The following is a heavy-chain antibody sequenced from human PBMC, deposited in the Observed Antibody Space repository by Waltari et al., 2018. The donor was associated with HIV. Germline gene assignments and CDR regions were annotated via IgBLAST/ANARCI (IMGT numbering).Heavy chain of an antibody. J-gene: IGHJ6*02. Sequence: QVQLVQSGDEVKKPGSSVRVACKDSGGTLSTYASSWVRKAPGQGLEWMGGIIPVFGTANSSQKFQDRVRITADESTSSAHMELSSLTSEDTAVYYCATHYGSGTYHNYYYGMDVWGQGTTVTVSS. CDR3: ATHYGSGTYHNYYYGMDV. V-gene: IGHV1-69*01. CDR2: IIPVFGTA. CDR1: GGTLSTYA. D-gene: IGHD3-10*01.